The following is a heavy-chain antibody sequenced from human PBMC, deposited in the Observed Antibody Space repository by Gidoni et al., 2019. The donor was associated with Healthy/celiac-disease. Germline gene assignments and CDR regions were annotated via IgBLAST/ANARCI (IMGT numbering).Heavy chain of an antibody. V-gene: IGHV3-11*01. J-gene: IGHJ5*02. D-gene: IGHD6-19*01. CDR1: GFTFSNYY. Sequence: QVQLVESGGGLVKPGGSLRLSCAASGFTFSNYYMNWIRQAPGKGLEWVSFISSSGSTIYYADSVKGRFTISRDNAKDSLYLQMKSLRAEDTAVYYCAREGSGWYTFDPWGQGTLVTVSS. CDR3: AREGSGWYTFDP. CDR2: ISSSGSTI.